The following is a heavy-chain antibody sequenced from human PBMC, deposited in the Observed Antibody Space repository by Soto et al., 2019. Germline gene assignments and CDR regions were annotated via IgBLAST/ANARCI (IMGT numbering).Heavy chain of an antibody. D-gene: IGHD6-19*01. CDR2: VYYSGNT. Sequence: QLQLQGSGPGLMKPSETLSLTCTVSGGSISSTSYYWGWIRQPAGKRLEWIGSVYYSGNTYYNPSLKSRVTISIDTSKNQFSLRLNSVTAADPALYYCARLVVAGTRSVYWGQGILVTVSS. J-gene: IGHJ4*02. CDR3: ARLVVAGTRSVY. CDR1: GGSISSTSYY. V-gene: IGHV4-39*01.